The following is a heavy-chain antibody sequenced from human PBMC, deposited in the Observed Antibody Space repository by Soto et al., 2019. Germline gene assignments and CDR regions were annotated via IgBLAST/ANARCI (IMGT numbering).Heavy chain of an antibody. CDR3: ARDMQGRTYYDFWSGSSYGMDV. V-gene: IGHV1-2*04. CDR2: INPNSGGT. CDR1: GGTFSSYA. J-gene: IGHJ6*02. D-gene: IGHD3-3*01. Sequence: ASVKVSCKASGGTFSSYAIRWVRQAPGQGLEWMGWINPNSGGTNYAQKFQGWVTMTRDTSISTAYMELSRLRSDDTAVYYCARDMQGRTYYDFWSGSSYGMDVWGQGTTVTVSS.